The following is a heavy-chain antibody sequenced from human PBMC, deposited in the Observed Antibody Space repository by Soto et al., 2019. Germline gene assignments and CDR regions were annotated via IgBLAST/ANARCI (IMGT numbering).Heavy chain of an antibody. D-gene: IGHD6-19*01. CDR2: IKSETEGGTT. V-gene: IGHV3-15*01. CDR3: ATDYTISPTFGGWSRAFDY. J-gene: IGHJ4*02. CDR1: GFTLNNAW. Sequence: EVQLVESGGGLVKPGGSLRLSCAASGFTLNNAWMSWVRQAPGKGLEWVGQIKSETEGGTTEYGAPVKGRFTISRDDSKNTLFLQMNSLKTEDTAVYYCATDYTISPTFGGWSRAFDYWGQGTLVTVSS.